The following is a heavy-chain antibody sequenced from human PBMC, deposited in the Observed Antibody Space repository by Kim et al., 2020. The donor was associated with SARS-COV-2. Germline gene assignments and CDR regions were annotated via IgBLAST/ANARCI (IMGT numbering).Heavy chain of an antibody. CDR1: GYTFTSYD. J-gene: IGHJ6*02. V-gene: IGHV1-8*01. D-gene: IGHD3-10*01. Sequence: ASVKVSCKASGYTFTSYDINWVRQATGQGLEWMGWMNTNSGNTGYAQKFQGRVTMTRNTSISTAYMELSSLRSEDTAVYYCARENGSGSYYLYYYYGMDVWGQGTTVTVS. CDR2: MNTNSGNT. CDR3: ARENGSGSYYLYYYYGMDV.